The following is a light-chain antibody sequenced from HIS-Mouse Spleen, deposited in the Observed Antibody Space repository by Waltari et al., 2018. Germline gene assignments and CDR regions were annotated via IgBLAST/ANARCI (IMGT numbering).Light chain of an antibody. Sequence: QSVLTQPPSASVTPGQRVTISCSGSSSNIGSNTVNWYQQPPGTAPKLLIYSNNQRPSGVPDRFSGSKSGTSASLAISGLQSEDEADYYCAAWDDSLNGVVFGGGTKLTVL. J-gene: IGLJ2*01. V-gene: IGLV1-44*01. CDR2: SNN. CDR1: SSNIGSNT. CDR3: AAWDDSLNGVV.